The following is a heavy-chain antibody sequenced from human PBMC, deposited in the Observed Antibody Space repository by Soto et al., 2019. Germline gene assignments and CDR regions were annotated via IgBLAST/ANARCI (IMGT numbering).Heavy chain of an antibody. V-gene: IGHV4-34*01. J-gene: IGHJ4*02. CDR3: ARDHTAMAYFDY. CDR1: GGSFSGYY. Sequence: QVQLQQWGAGLLKPSETLSLTCAVYGGSFSGYYWSWIRQPPGKGLEWIGEINHSGSTNYNPSLKSRXXIXVXXSKNQFSLKLSSVTAADTAVYYCARDHTAMAYFDYWGQGTLVTVSS. D-gene: IGHD5-18*01. CDR2: INHSGST.